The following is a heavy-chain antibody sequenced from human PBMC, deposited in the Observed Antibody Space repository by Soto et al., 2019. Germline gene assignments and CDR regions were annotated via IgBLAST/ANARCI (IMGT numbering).Heavy chain of an antibody. Sequence: GGSLRLSCAASGFTFSNYAMNWVRQAPGKGLEWVSVISNNGGSTYYADSVKGRFTISRDNSKNTLYLQMNSLRAEDTAVYYCAKDESAGYYYFDYWGQGTLVTVSS. V-gene: IGHV3-23*01. D-gene: IGHD3-9*01. CDR3: AKDESAGYYYFDY. J-gene: IGHJ4*02. CDR2: ISNNGGST. CDR1: GFTFSNYA.